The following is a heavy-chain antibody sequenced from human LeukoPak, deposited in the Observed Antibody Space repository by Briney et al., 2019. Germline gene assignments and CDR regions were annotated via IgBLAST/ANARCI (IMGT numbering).Heavy chain of an antibody. CDR1: GYTFTSYG. CDR2: ISAYNGNT. D-gene: IGHD3-3*01. Sequence: AVKVSCNASGYTFTSYGISWVRQAPGQGLEWMGWISAYNGNTNYAQKLQGRVTMTTDTSTSTAYMELRSLRSDDTAVYYCARTPGRFLEWLSPFDYWGQGTLVTVSS. CDR3: ARTPGRFLEWLSPFDY. V-gene: IGHV1-18*01. J-gene: IGHJ4*02.